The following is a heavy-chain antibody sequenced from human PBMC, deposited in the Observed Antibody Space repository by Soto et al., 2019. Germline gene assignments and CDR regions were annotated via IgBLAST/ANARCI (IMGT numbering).Heavy chain of an antibody. CDR2: ISSSGSTI. CDR3: ARDGQPGFDY. V-gene: IGHV3-48*03. CDR1: GFTFSSYE. J-gene: IGHJ4*02. D-gene: IGHD5-18*01. Sequence: GGSLRLSCAASGFTFSSYEMNWVRQAPGKGLEWVSYISSSGSTIYYADYVKGRFTISRDNAKNSLYLQMNSLRAEDTAVYYCARDGQPGFDYWGQGTLVTVSS.